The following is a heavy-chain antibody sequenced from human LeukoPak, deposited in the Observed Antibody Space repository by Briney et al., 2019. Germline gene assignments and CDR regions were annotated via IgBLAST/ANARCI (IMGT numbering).Heavy chain of an antibody. CDR2: ISYDGSNK. V-gene: IGHV3-30*03. CDR3: AAQLVGATEY. J-gene: IGHJ4*02. Sequence: GRSLRLSCAASGFTFSSYGMHWVRQAPGKGLEWVAVISYDGSNKYYADSVKGRFTISRDNSKNTLYLQMGSLRAEDMAVYYCAAQLVGATEYWGQGTLVTVSS. CDR1: GFTFSSYG. D-gene: IGHD1-26*01.